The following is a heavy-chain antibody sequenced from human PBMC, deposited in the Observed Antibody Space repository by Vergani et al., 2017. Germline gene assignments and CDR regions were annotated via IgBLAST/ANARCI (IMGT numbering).Heavy chain of an antibody. V-gene: IGHV3-21*01. D-gene: IGHD1-26*01. Sequence: EVQLVESGGGLVKPGGSLRLSCAASGFTFSSYSMNWVRQAPGKGLEWVSSISSSSSYIYYADSVKGRFTISRDNAKNSLYLQMNSLRAEDTAVYYCAREGATGPMPGDYYYYGMDVWGQGTTVTVSS. J-gene: IGHJ6*02. CDR1: GFTFSSYS. CDR2: ISSSSSYI. CDR3: AREGATGPMPGDYYYYGMDV.